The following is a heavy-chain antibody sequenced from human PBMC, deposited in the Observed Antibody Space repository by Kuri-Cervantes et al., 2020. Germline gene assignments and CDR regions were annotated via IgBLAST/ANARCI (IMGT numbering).Heavy chain of an antibody. D-gene: IGHD2-8*01. CDR2: ISYDGNNK. CDR3: ARDTFGSYIVLNNYGMDV. Sequence: GESLKISCAASGFTFSSYGMHWVRQAPGKGLEWVAVISYDGNNKNYADSVKGRFTISRDNAKNSLYLQMNSLRDEDTAVYYCARDTFGSYIVLNNYGMDVWGQGTTVTVSS. V-gene: IGHV3-30*03. CDR1: GFTFSSYG. J-gene: IGHJ6*02.